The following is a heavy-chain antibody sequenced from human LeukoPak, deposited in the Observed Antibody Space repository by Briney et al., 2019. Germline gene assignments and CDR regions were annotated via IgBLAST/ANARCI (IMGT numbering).Heavy chain of an antibody. V-gene: IGHV1-2*02. CDR3: ARGYCSSTSCRSSNHDY. D-gene: IGHD2-2*01. CDR1: GYTFTGYY. J-gene: IGHJ4*02. CDR2: INPNSGGT. Sequence: ASVKVSCKASGYTFTGYYMHWVRQAPGQGLEWMGWINPNSGGTNYAQKFQGRVTMTRDTSISTAYMELSRLRSDDTAVYYCARGYCSSTSCRSSNHDYWGQGILVTVSS.